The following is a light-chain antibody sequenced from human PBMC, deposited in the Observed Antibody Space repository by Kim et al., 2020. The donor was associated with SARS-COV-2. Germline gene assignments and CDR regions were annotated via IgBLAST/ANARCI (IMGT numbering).Light chain of an antibody. CDR3: SSYAGGNNVV. CDR1: SSDVGGDDY. J-gene: IGLJ2*01. Sequence: GQSVTISCTGTSSDVGGDDYVSWYQQHPGKVPKLMIYEVTKRPSGVPDRFSGSKSGNTASLTVSGLQAEDEADYYCSSYAGGNNVVFGGGTQLTVL. CDR2: EVT. V-gene: IGLV2-8*01.